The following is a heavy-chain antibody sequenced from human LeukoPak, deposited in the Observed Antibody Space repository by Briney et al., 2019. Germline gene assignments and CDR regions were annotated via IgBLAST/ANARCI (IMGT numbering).Heavy chain of an antibody. Sequence: GGSLRLSCAASGFTFSSAWMNWVRQTQGKGLGWVGRIKSKTDGGTTDYAAPVKDRFTISRDDSKNTLYLQMNSLKIEDTAVYYCSIVGATSSGYWGQGTLVTVSS. J-gene: IGHJ4*02. D-gene: IGHD1-26*01. V-gene: IGHV3-15*07. CDR2: IKSKTDGGTT. CDR3: SIVGATSSGY. CDR1: GFTFSSAW.